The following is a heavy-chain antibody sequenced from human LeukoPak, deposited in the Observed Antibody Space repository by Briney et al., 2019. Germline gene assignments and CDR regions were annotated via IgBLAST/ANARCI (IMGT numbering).Heavy chain of an antibody. J-gene: IGHJ4*02. D-gene: IGHD3-3*01. V-gene: IGHV3-21*01. CDR2: ISSSSSYI. CDR3: ARTILETFSDY. CDR1: GFTFSSYN. Sequence: GGSLRLSCAASGFTFSSYNMNWVRQAPGKGLEWVSSISSSSSYIYYADSVKGRFTISRDNAKNSLHLQMNSLRAEDTAVYYCARTILETFSDYWGQGTLVTVSS.